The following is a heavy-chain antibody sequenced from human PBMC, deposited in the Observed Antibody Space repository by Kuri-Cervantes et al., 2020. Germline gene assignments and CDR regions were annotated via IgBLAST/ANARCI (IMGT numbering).Heavy chain of an antibody. J-gene: IGHJ2*01. V-gene: IGHV3-74*01. CDR2: INSDGSST. Sequence: GESLKISCAASGFTFSSYWMHWVRQAPGKGLVWVSRINSDGSSTSYADSVKGRFTISRDNAKNTLYLQMNSLRAEDTALYYCARSAGGSSGYYMWYFDLWGRGTLVTVSS. CDR1: GFTFSSYW. CDR3: ARSAGGSSGYYMWYFDL. D-gene: IGHD3-22*01.